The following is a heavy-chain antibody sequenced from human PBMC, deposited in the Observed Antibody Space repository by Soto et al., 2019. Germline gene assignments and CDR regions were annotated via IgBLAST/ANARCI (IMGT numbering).Heavy chain of an antibody. Sequence: EVQLLESGGGLVQPGGSLRLSCTASGFTFSSYAMSCVRQAPGKELEWVSTISGNSGKTNYAESVKGRFSISRDNSKNTVHLQLDSLRAEDTAVYFCAKLGFVLMELYYFHQWGNGTLVTVSS. CDR1: GFTFSSYA. J-gene: IGHJ4*01. CDR3: AKLGFVLMELYYFHQ. CDR2: ISGNSGKT. V-gene: IGHV3-23*01. D-gene: IGHD2-8*01.